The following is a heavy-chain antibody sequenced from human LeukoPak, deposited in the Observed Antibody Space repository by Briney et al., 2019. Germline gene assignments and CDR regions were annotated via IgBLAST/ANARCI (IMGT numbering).Heavy chain of an antibody. Sequence: GGSLRLSCAASGFTFSSYAVSWVRQAPGKGLEWVSAISGSGGSTYYADSVKGRFTISRDNSKNTLYLQMNSLRAEDTAVYYCAKDRSAVTTYPDYWGQGTLVTVSS. V-gene: IGHV3-23*01. CDR3: AKDRSAVTTYPDY. CDR2: ISGSGGST. J-gene: IGHJ4*02. D-gene: IGHD4-17*01. CDR1: GFTFSSYA.